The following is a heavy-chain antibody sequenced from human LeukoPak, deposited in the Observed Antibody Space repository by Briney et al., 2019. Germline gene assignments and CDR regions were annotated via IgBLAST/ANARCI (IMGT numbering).Heavy chain of an antibody. CDR1: GGSISSDSFY. J-gene: IGHJ6*03. Sequence: SETLSLTCAVSGGSISSDSFYWSWIRQPAGKGLEWIGRIFASGSTNYNPSLKSRVTMSVDTSKNQFSLKLSSVTAADTAVYYCARSTGQCQLLYFYYYMDVWGKGTTVTVSS. D-gene: IGHD6-19*01. V-gene: IGHV4-61*02. CDR3: ARSTGQCQLLYFYYYMDV. CDR2: IFASGST.